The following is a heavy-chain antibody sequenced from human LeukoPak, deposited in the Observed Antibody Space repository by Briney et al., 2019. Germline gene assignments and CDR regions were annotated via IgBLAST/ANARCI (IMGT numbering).Heavy chain of an antibody. D-gene: IGHD3-10*01. Sequence: ASVKVSCKASGYTFTGYYMHWVRQAPGQGLEWMGIINPSGGSTSYAQKFQGRVTMTRDTSTSTVYMELSSLRSEDTAVYYCARDLATMVRGVANFPGFDPWGQGTLVTVSS. V-gene: IGHV1-46*01. CDR2: INPSGGST. CDR3: ARDLATMVRGVANFPGFDP. J-gene: IGHJ5*02. CDR1: GYTFTGYY.